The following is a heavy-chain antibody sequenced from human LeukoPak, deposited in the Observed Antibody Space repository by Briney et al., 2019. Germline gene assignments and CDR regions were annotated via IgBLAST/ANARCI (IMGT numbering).Heavy chain of an antibody. CDR2: FDPEDGET. CDR1: GYTLTELS. J-gene: IGHJ4*02. D-gene: IGHD2-8*01. Sequence: ASVKVSCKVSGYTLTELSMHWVRQAPGKGLEWMGGFDPEDGETIYAQKFQGRVTMTEDTSTDTAYMELSSLRSEDTAVYYCATAQPRMGYCTNGVCYTWDYWGQGTLVTVSS. V-gene: IGHV1-24*01. CDR3: ATAQPRMGYCTNGVCYTWDY.